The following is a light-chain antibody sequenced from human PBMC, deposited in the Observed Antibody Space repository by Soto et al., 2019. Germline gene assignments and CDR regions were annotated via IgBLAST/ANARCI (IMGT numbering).Light chain of an antibody. CDR1: QSIDTY. V-gene: IGKV3-11*01. J-gene: IGKJ2*01. CDR3: QQRSNWPYT. Sequence: EIVLTQSPATLSSSPGERATLSCRASQSIDTYLAWYQQKPGQAPRLLIYDASDRATGIPARFSGSGSGTAFTLTISGLEPEDFAVYYCQQRSNWPYTFGQGTKLDIK. CDR2: DAS.